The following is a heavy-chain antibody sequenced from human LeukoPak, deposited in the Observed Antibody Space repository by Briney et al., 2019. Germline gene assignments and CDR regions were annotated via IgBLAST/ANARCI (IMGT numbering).Heavy chain of an antibody. CDR3: AKSPAEYQLLFPFDY. CDR1: GFTFSSYA. Sequence: GGSLRLSRAASGFTFSSYAMSWVRQAPGKGLEWVSAISGSGGSTYYADSVKGRFTISRDNSKNTLYLQMNSLRAEDTAIYYCAKSPAEYQLLFPFDYWGQGTLVTVSS. CDR2: ISGSGGST. V-gene: IGHV3-23*01. J-gene: IGHJ4*02. D-gene: IGHD2-2*01.